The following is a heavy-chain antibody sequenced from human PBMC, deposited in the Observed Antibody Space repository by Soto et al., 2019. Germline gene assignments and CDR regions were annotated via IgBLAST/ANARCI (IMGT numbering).Heavy chain of an antibody. CDR1: GFTFSNYA. D-gene: IGHD3-22*01. J-gene: IGHJ3*02. CDR3: AKVDMIVVVPGAFDI. CDR2: ISGSGGST. Sequence: GGSLRLSCAASGFTFSNYAMSWVRQAPGKGLEWVSAISGSGGSTYYADSVKGRFTISRDNSKNTLYLQMNSLRAEDTAVYYCAKVDMIVVVPGAFDIWGQGTMVTVSS. V-gene: IGHV3-23*01.